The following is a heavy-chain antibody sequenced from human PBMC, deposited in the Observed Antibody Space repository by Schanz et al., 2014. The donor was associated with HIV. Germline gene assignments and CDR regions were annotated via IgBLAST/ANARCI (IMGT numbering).Heavy chain of an antibody. CDR3: AKDRNYYESKYRGKGNYYYYYGMDV. J-gene: IGHJ6*02. D-gene: IGHD3-22*01. CDR1: GFNFNSYG. Sequence: VQLLESGGGSVQPGGSLRLSCAASGFNFNSYGMHWVRQAPGKGLEWVAVISYDGTKKHYADSVKGRFTISRDNSKNSLSLLIKSLRADDAAVYYCAKDRNYYESKYRGKGNYYYYYGMDVWGQGTTVTVSS. CDR2: ISYDGTKK. V-gene: IGHV3-30*18.